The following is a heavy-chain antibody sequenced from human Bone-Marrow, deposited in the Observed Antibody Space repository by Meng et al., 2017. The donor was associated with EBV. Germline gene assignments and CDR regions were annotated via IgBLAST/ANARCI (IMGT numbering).Heavy chain of an antibody. CDR1: GTAINNGFNS. D-gene: IGHD5-24*01. J-gene: IGHJ4*02. CDR3: DRFRGGGYNDYSLDY. CDR2: IQHSGTT. Sequence: QLQESGSGLGEASQTLAVCWAVSGTAINNGFNSWALIREPPGTGLELVGYIQHSGTTHYTPSPKSRLTISIDRSKNQFSLQLIAVTAADSAVYFWDRFRGGGYNDYSLDYWGQGTMVTVSS. V-gene: IGHV4-30-2*01.